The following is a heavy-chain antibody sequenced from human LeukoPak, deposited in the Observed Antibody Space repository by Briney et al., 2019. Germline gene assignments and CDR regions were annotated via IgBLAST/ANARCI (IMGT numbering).Heavy chain of an antibody. J-gene: IGHJ3*01. CDR3: AHSKRGGGYYINAFAV. CDR1: GASTSAYY. CDR2: TYSGGNA. Sequence: SETLSLTCTVSGASTSAYYWSWIRQPPGKGLEWIGYTYSGGNANYNPSLKSRVTISIDTSENQFSLGLTSVTAADTAVYFCAHSKRGGGYYINAFAVWGQGTLVTISS. V-gene: IGHV4-59*01. D-gene: IGHD1-26*01.